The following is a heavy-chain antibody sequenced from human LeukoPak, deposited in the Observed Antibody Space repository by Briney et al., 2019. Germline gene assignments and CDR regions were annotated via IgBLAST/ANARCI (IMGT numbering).Heavy chain of an antibody. CDR3: ARVSGTHDRHYYYGMDV. CDR2: ISCSSSYI. Sequence: GGSLRLSCAASGVTFSNYGMTWVRQAPGKWLEWVSSISCSSSYIYYADSVKGRFTISRDNAKNSLYLQMNSLRAEDTAVYYCARVSGTHDRHYYYGMDVWGQGTTVTVSS. V-gene: IGHV3-21*01. CDR1: GVTFSNYG. D-gene: IGHD1-26*01. J-gene: IGHJ6*02.